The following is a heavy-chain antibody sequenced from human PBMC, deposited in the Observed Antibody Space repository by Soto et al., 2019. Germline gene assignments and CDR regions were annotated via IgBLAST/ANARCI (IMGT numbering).Heavy chain of an antibody. D-gene: IGHD2-15*01. CDR2: ISAYNGNT. J-gene: IGHJ4*02. CDR3: VVAAQPSYLYY. Sequence: QVQLVQSGAEVKKPGASVKVSCKASGYTFTSDGISWVRQAPGQGLEWMGWISAYNGNTNYSQKSQGRVTMTTETSTSTADMELRSRISDDTAVYYCVVAAQPSYLYYWGQGTLVTVSS. CDR1: GYTFTSDG. V-gene: IGHV1-18*01.